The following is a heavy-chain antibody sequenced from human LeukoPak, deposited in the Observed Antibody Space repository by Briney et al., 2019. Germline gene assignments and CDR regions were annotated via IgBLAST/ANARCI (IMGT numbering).Heavy chain of an antibody. V-gene: IGHV3-23*01. Sequence: GGSLRLSCAASGFTFSSYAMSWVRQAPGKGLEWVSAISGSGGSTYYADSVKGRFTISRDNSKNTLYLQMNSLRAEDTAVYYCARDFFPIVDSTWYEIGYWGQGTLVTVSS. CDR2: ISGSGGST. D-gene: IGHD2-21*01. J-gene: IGHJ4*02. CDR1: GFTFSSYA. CDR3: ARDFFPIVDSTWYEIGY.